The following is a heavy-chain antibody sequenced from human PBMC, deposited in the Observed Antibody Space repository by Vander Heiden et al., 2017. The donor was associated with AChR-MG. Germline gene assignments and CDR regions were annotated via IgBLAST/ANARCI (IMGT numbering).Heavy chain of an antibody. D-gene: IGHD1-26*01. V-gene: IGHV3-30*02. Sequence: QVQLVESGGGVVQPGGSLRLPCAASGLTFSSYGIHWVRQAPGKGLEWVAFIRYDGSNKYYADSVKGRFTISRDNSKNTLYLQMNSLRAEDTAVYYCAKDASGSRTVGATPRRGAFDIWGQGTMVTVSS. CDR1: GLTFSSYG. J-gene: IGHJ3*02. CDR3: AKDASGSRTVGATPRRGAFDI. CDR2: IRYDGSNK.